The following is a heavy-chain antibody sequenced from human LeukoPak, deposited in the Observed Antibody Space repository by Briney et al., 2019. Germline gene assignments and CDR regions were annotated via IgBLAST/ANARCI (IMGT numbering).Heavy chain of an antibody. CDR1: GGSISSYY. D-gene: IGHD3-22*01. J-gene: IGHJ4*02. CDR3: ANFYDSSGFDY. CDR2: ISYSGST. V-gene: IGHV4-59*01. Sequence: SSETLSLTCTVSGGSISSYYWSWIRQPPGKGLEWIGYISYSGSTNYNPSLKSRVTISVDTSKNQFSRKLSSVTAADTAVYYCANFYDSSGFDYWGQGALVTVSS.